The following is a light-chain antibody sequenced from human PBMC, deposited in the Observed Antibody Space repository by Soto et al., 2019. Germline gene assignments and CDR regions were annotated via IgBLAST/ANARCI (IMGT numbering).Light chain of an antibody. V-gene: IGKV3-15*01. CDR2: GAS. CDR3: HQYNNWRT. J-gene: IGKJ5*01. Sequence: DILMTQSPATLSLSPGGRATLSCRASQSVSSNLAWYQQRPGQAPRLLIYGASARATGIPARFSGSGAGTEFTLTISSLQSEDFAVYYCHQYNNWRTFGQGTRLEIK. CDR1: QSVSSN.